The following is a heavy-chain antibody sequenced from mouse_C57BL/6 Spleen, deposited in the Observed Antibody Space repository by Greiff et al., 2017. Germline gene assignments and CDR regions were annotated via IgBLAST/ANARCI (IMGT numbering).Heavy chain of an antibody. CDR2: IYPGDGDT. CDR3: ARLGGNFYWYFDV. J-gene: IGHJ1*03. V-gene: IGHV1-80*01. D-gene: IGHD2-1*01. CDR1: GYAFSSYW. Sequence: VKLVESGAELVKPGASVKISCKASGYAFSSYWMNWVKQRPGEGLEWIGQIYPGDGDTNYNGKFKGKATLTADKSSSTAYMQLSSLTSEDSAVYFCARLGGNFYWYFDVWGTGTTVTVSS.